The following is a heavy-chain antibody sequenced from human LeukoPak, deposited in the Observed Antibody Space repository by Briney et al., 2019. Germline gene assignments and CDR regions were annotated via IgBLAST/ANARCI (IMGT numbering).Heavy chain of an antibody. CDR2: IIPIFGTA. V-gene: IGHV1-69*13. J-gene: IGHJ4*02. CDR3: AREGEEEAGDTTYYFDY. D-gene: IGHD5-18*01. Sequence: SVKVSCKASGGTFSSYAISWVRQAPGQGLEWMGGIIPIFGTANYAQKFQGRVTITADESTSTAYMELSSLRSEDTAVYYCAREGEEEAGDTTYYFDYWGQGTLVTVSS. CDR1: GGTFSSYA.